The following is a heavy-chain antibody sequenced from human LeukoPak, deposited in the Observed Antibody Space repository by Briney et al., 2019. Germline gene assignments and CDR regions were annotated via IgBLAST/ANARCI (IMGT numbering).Heavy chain of an antibody. V-gene: IGHV1-2*06. J-gene: IGHJ4*02. Sequence: ASVKVSCKASGYTFTGYHIHWVRQAPGQGLEWMGRINPYSGDTNFAQKFQGRVTMTRDTSITTAYMDLSSLTPDDTAVYFCARDRGSLTRSWYTGYWGQGTQVTVS. CDR2: INPYSGDT. CDR3: ARDRGSLTRSWYTGY. CDR1: GYTFTGYH. D-gene: IGHD6-13*01.